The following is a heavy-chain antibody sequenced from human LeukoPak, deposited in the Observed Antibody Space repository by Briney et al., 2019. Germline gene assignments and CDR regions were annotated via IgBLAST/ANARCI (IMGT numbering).Heavy chain of an antibody. Sequence: SETLSLTCTVSGGSISSYYWSWIRQPAGKGLEWIGRIYTSGSTNYNPSLKSRITMSVDTSKNQFSLKLSSVTAADTAVYYCARDWGSSSWYSDAFDIWGQGTMVTVSS. CDR2: IYTSGST. CDR3: ARDWGSSSWYSDAFDI. CDR1: GGSISSYY. V-gene: IGHV4-4*07. D-gene: IGHD6-13*01. J-gene: IGHJ3*02.